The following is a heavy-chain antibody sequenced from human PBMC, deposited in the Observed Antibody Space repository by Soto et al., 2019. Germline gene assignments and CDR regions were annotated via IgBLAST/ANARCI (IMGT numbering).Heavy chain of an antibody. Sequence: SETLSLTCTVSGGSISSYYWSWIRQPPGKGLEWIGYIYYSGSTNYNPSLKSRATISVDTSKNQFSLKLSSVTAADTAVYYCAREGPYSSSSSGGDAFDIWGQGTMVTVS. J-gene: IGHJ3*02. V-gene: IGHV4-59*01. CDR3: AREGPYSSSSSGGDAFDI. D-gene: IGHD6-6*01. CDR2: IYYSGST. CDR1: GGSISSYY.